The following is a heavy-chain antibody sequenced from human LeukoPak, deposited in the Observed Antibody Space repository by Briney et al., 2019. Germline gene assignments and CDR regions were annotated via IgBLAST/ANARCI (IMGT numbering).Heavy chain of an antibody. Sequence: PSETLSLTCTVSGGSISSYYWSWIRQPPGKGLEWIGEINHSGSTNYNPSLKSRVTISVDTSKNQFSLKLSSVTAADTAVYYCARGAGGYCSSTSCYARTTRYYFDYWGQGTLVTVSS. CDR3: ARGAGGYCSSTSCYARTTRYYFDY. V-gene: IGHV4-34*01. CDR2: INHSGST. D-gene: IGHD2-2*01. CDR1: GGSISSYY. J-gene: IGHJ4*02.